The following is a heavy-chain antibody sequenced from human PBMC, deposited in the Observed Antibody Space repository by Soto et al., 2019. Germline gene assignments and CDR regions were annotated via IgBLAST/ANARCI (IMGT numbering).Heavy chain of an antibody. Sequence: GGSLRLSCAASGFTFSSYSMNWVRQAPGKGLEWVSYISSSSSTIYYADSVKGRFTISRDNAKNSLYLQMNSLRAEDTAVYYCARGFDVLRYFDRYDAFDIWGQGTMVTVS. J-gene: IGHJ3*02. V-gene: IGHV3-48*01. CDR2: ISSSSSTI. CDR1: GFTFSSYS. D-gene: IGHD3-9*01. CDR3: ARGFDVLRYFDRYDAFDI.